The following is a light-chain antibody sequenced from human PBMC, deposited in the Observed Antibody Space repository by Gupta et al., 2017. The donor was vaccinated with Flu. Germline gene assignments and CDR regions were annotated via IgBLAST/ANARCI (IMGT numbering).Light chain of an antibody. V-gene: IGKV3-20*01. J-gene: IGKJ1*01. CDR2: DAS. CDR1: QSVNSNY. Sequence: GERATLSCRASQSVNSNYLAWYQQKPGQAPRLLIFDASNRATGCPDRISGSGSGTDFTLTISRLEPEDFAVYYCQQYVTSPTFGQGTKVEIK. CDR3: QQYVTSPT.